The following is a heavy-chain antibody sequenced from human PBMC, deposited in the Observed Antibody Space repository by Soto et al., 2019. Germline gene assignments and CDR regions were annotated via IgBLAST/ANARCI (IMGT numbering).Heavy chain of an antibody. CDR2: VSANADGT. V-gene: IGHV3-23*01. J-gene: IGHJ4*02. Sequence: WGSLRLSCATSGFMFRNYAMNFFRQAPGKGLEWVSFVSANADGTFYADSVKGRFSISRDNSKNILYLQMNNLRVEDTAIYYCSKGRLSFDFWGPGTLVTVSS. CDR3: SKGRLSFDF. CDR1: GFMFRNYA.